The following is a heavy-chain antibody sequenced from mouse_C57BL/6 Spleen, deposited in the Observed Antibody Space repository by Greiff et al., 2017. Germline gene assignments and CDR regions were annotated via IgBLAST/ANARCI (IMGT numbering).Heavy chain of an antibody. CDR3: AVSYYYGRSQFAY. J-gene: IGHJ3*01. D-gene: IGHD1-1*01. V-gene: IGHV1-75*01. CDR2: IFPGSGST. CDR1: GYTFTDYY. Sequence: VQLQQSGPELVKPGASVKISCKASGYTFTDYYINWVKQRPGQGLEWIGWIFPGSGSTYYNEKFKGKATLTVDKSSSTAYMLLSSLTSEDSAVYFCAVSYYYGRSQFAYWGQGTLVTVSA.